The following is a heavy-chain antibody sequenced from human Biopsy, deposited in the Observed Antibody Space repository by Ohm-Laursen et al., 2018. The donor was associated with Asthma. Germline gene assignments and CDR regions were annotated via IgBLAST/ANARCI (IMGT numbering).Heavy chain of an antibody. J-gene: IGHJ6*02. Sequence: SETLSLTWTVSGGSVSTGSYYWSWIRQPPGKGLEWIGSIYYNGRTYYNPSLKSRVTISVDTSKKQLSLQLSSVTAADTAVYYCARIITIFGVVSRGMDVWGQGTTVTVSS. CDR1: GGSVSTGSYY. D-gene: IGHD3-3*01. CDR2: IYYNGRT. V-gene: IGHV4-39*01. CDR3: ARIITIFGVVSRGMDV.